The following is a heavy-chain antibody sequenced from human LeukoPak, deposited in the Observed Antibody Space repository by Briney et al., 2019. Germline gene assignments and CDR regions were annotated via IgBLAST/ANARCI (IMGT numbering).Heavy chain of an antibody. CDR3: ARDRYSSSWSPGIGY. Sequence: GASVKVSCKASGYTFTGYYMHWVRQAPGQGLEWMGWINPNSGGTNYAQKFQGRVTMTRDTSISTAYMELSRLRSDDTAVYYCARDRYSSSWSPGIGYWGQGTLVTVSS. V-gene: IGHV1-2*02. CDR2: INPNSGGT. D-gene: IGHD6-13*01. J-gene: IGHJ4*02. CDR1: GYTFTGYY.